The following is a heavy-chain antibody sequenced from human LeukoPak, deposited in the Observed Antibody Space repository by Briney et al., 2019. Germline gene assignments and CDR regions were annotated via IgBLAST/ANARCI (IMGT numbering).Heavy chain of an antibody. CDR1: GYTFTSYY. CDR3: ARLRYSGLDY. V-gene: IGHV1-8*02. D-gene: IGHD1-26*01. CDR2: IHPDSGNT. Sequence: ASVKVSCKASGYTFTSYYISWVRQAPGQGLEWMGWIHPDSGNTDYAQKFQDRLTMTRETSTTTAYMELSSLRSEDTAVYYCARLRYSGLDYWGQGSLVSVSS. J-gene: IGHJ4*02.